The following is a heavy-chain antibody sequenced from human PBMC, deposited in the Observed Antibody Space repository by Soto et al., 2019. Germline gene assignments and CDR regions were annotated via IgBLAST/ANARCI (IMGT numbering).Heavy chain of an antibody. CDR2: ISYDGSNK. CDR3: AKPLGSSGWDFDY. V-gene: IGHV3-30*18. D-gene: IGHD6-19*01. Sequence: QVQLVESGGGVVQPGRSLRLSCAASGFTFSSYGMHWVRQAPGKGLEWVAVISYDGSNKYYADSVKGRFTISRDNSKNPLYLQMNSLRAEDTAVYYCAKPLGSSGWDFDYWGQGTLVTVSS. CDR1: GFTFSSYG. J-gene: IGHJ4*02.